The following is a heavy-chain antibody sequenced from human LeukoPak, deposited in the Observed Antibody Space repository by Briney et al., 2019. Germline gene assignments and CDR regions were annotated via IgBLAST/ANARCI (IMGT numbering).Heavy chain of an antibody. D-gene: IGHD3-10*01. CDR2: INPNSGGT. CDR1: GYTFTGYY. Sequence: ASVRVSCQASGYTFTGYYMHWVRQAPGQGLEWMGWINPNSGGTNYAQKFQGRVTMTRDTSISTAYMELSRLRSDDTAVYYCARTYYYGSDPFDPWGQGTLVTVSS. J-gene: IGHJ5*02. V-gene: IGHV1-2*02. CDR3: ARTYYYGSDPFDP.